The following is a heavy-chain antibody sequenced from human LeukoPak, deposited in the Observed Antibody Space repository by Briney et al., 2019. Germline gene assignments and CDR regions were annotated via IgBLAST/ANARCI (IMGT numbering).Heavy chain of an antibody. Sequence: SETLSLTCTVSGYSIGSGYYWGWIRQPPGEGLEWIGSIYHSGSTYYNPSLKSRVTISVDTSKNQFSLKLTSVTAADAAVYYCARDYCSTTSCYTVDVFDFWGQGTMVTVCS. J-gene: IGHJ3*01. CDR2: IYHSGST. CDR1: GYSIGSGYY. CDR3: ARDYCSTTSCYTVDVFDF. D-gene: IGHD2-2*02. V-gene: IGHV4-38-2*02.